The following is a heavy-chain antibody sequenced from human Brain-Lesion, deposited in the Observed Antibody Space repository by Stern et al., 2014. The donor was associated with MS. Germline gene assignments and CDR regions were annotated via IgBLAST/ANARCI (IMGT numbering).Heavy chain of an antibody. CDR3: ASSPATPSGYDRFDY. V-gene: IGHV5-51*03. J-gene: IGHJ4*02. CDR1: GYLFDDYW. Sequence: EVQLVQSGAEVKKPGESLKISCEASGYLFDDYWIGWVRQMSGRGLELVAIIFPRDSNTRYSPSVQGQVTISADKSLSTAYLQWTSLRPSDTAMYYCASSPATPSGYDRFDYWGQGALVTVSS. CDR2: IFPRDSNT. D-gene: IGHD5-12*01.